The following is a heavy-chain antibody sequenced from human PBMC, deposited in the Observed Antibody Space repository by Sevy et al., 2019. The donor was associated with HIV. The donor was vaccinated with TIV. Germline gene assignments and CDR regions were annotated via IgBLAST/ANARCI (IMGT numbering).Heavy chain of an antibody. D-gene: IGHD1-26*01. V-gene: IGHV1-69*13. Sequence: ASVKVSCKASGGTFSSYAISWVRQAPGQGLEWMGVIIPIFGTANYAQKFQGSVTITADESTSTAYMELTSLKSDDTAVYYCARGGGVGATTTPDSWGQGTLVTVSS. CDR2: IIPIFGTA. CDR3: ARGGGVGATTTPDS. J-gene: IGHJ4*02. CDR1: GGTFSSYA.